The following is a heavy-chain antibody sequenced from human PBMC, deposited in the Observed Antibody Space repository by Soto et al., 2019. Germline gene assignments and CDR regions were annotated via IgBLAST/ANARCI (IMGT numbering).Heavy chain of an antibody. Sequence: ASVKVSCKASGYTFTSYAMHWVRQAPGQRLEWMGWINAGNGNTKYSQKFQGRVTITRDTSASTAYMELSSLRSEDTAVYYCARDRVLRYFDWLSHSNWFDPWGQGTLVTVSS. CDR3: ARDRVLRYFDWLSHSNWFDP. V-gene: IGHV1-3*01. CDR2: INAGNGNT. J-gene: IGHJ5*02. D-gene: IGHD3-9*01. CDR1: GYTFTSYA.